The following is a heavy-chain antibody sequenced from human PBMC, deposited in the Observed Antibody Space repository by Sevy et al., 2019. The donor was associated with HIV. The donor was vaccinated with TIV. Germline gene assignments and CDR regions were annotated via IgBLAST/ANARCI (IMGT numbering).Heavy chain of an antibody. D-gene: IGHD1-26*01. CDR2: ISAYNGNT. CDR1: GYTFTSYG. J-gene: IGHJ3*02. Sequence: ASVKVSCKASGYTFTSYGISWVRQAPGQGLEWMGWISAYNGNTNYAQKLQGRVTMTTDTSTSTAYMELRILRSDDTAGYYCARDPPRYSGSYFLGRDAFDIWGQGTMVTVSS. CDR3: ARDPPRYSGSYFLGRDAFDI. V-gene: IGHV1-18*01.